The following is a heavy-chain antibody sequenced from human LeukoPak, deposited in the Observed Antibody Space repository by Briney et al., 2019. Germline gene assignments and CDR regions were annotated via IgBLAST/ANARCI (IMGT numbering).Heavy chain of an antibody. CDR2: IIPIFGTV. Sequence: ASVKVSCKASGGTFSTYAISWVRQAPGQGLEWMGGIIPIFGLEWMGGIIPIFGTVNYAQKFQGRVTITADESTSTAYMELSSLRSEDTAVYYCASGWPDCSSSSCYGRFDYWGQGTLVTVSS. CDR3: ASGWPDCSSSSCYGRFDY. J-gene: IGHJ4*02. D-gene: IGHD2-2*01. CDR1: GGTFSTYA. V-gene: IGHV1-69*13.